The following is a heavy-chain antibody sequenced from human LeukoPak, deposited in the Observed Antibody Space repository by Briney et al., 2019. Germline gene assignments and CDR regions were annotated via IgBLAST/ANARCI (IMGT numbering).Heavy chain of an antibody. CDR3: ARDPLAYCGGDCYSFYFDY. CDR1: GFTFSSYA. J-gene: IGHJ4*02. D-gene: IGHD2-21*02. CDR2: ISYDGSNK. V-gene: IGHV3-30-3*01. Sequence: GGSLRLSCAASGFTFSSYAMHWVRQAPGKGLEWVAVISYDGSNKYYADSVKGRFTISRDNSKNTLYLQMNSLRAEDTAVYYCARDPLAYCGGDCYSFYFDYWGQGTLVTVSS.